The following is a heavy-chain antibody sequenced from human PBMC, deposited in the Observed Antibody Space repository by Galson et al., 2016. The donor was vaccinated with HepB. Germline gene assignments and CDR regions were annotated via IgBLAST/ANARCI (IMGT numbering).Heavy chain of an antibody. CDR3: SHSARLGVFTLFDS. CDR1: GFSLNTDAVA. D-gene: IGHD7-27*01. Sequence: PALVKPTQTLTLTCSFSGFSLNTDAVAVGWIRQPPGKALEWLALLYWNDDKRYRPSLKTRLTITQVSSKNQVVLTMTNMAPVDTGTYFWSHSARLGVFTLFDSWGQGTRVTVSS. J-gene: IGHJ4*02. V-gene: IGHV2-5*01. CDR2: LYWNDDK.